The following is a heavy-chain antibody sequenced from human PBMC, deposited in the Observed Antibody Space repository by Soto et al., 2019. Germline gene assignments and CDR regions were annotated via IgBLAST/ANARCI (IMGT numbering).Heavy chain of an antibody. CDR1: GYSFSFYG. CDR2: INPSDGNR. J-gene: IGHJ4*02. CDR3: ARDRLRGYDSSGFYS. V-gene: IGHV1-18*01. D-gene: IGHD3-22*01. Sequence: QIQLVQSGAEWRKPGASVKVSCKASGYSFSFYGINWVRQAPGQGLEWMGWINPSDGNRNFAQKFEDRVTMTTATSXXRVFVELRSLKSDDTAIYYCARDRLRGYDSSGFYSWGQGTMVTVSS.